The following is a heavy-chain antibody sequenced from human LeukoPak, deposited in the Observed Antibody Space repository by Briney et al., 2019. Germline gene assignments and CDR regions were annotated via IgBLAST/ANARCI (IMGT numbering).Heavy chain of an antibody. D-gene: IGHD3-22*01. CDR1: GFTFSSYG. J-gene: IGHJ4*02. CDR2: ISSSSSYI. Sequence: GRSLRLSCAASGFTFSSYGMHWVRQAPGKGLEWVSSISSSSSYIYYADSVKGRFTISRDNAKNSLYLQMNSLRAEDTAVYYCARDPHYYDSSGYPGLDYWGQGTLVTVSS. V-gene: IGHV3-21*01. CDR3: ARDPHYYDSSGYPGLDY.